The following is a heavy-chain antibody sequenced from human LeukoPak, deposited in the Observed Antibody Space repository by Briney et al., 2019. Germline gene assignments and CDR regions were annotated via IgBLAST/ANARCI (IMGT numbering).Heavy chain of an antibody. D-gene: IGHD3-22*01. Sequence: GGSLRLSCAASGFTFSTFGMHWVRQAPGKGLEWVAFIRYDGSNQYYEDSVKGRFTISRDNSKNKVYLEISRLRPEDSALYYCVKDDFYDATEAWGRGTLVTVSS. CDR1: GFTFSTFG. J-gene: IGHJ5*02. CDR2: IRYDGSNQ. CDR3: VKDDFYDATEA. V-gene: IGHV3-30*02.